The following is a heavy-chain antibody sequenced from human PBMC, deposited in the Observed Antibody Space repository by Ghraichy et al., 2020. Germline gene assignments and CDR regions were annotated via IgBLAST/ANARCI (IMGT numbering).Heavy chain of an antibody. CDR3: AGCSTSCYTVPYGMDV. D-gene: IGHD2-2*02. Sequence: GGSLRLSCAASGFTFSSYAMSWVRQAPGKGLEWVSAISGSGGSTYYADSVKGRFTISRDNSKNTLYLQMNSLRAEDTAVYYCAGCSTSCYTVPYGMDVWGQGTTVTVSS. V-gene: IGHV3-23*01. CDR2: ISGSGGST. J-gene: IGHJ6*02. CDR1: GFTFSSYA.